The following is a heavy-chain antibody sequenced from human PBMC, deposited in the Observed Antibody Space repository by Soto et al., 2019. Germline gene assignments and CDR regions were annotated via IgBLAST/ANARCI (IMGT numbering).Heavy chain of an antibody. Sequence: PGESLKISCKGSGYSFTSYWISWVRQMPGKGLEWMGRIDPSDSYTNYSPSFQGHVTISADKSISTAYLQWSSLKASDTAMYYCAYCSSTSCYYYCGMDVWGQGTTVTVSS. J-gene: IGHJ6*02. D-gene: IGHD2-2*01. CDR3: AYCSSTSCYYYCGMDV. V-gene: IGHV5-10-1*01. CDR1: GYSFTSYW. CDR2: IDPSDSYT.